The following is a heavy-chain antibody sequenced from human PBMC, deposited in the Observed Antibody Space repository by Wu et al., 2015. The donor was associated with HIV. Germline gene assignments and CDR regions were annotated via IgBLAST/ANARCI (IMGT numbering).Heavy chain of an antibody. D-gene: IGHD1-26*01. J-gene: IGHJ3*02. Sequence: QVQLVQSGAEVKKTGSSVKVSCKASGYTFTYRYLHWVRQAPGQALEWMGWITPFNGNTNYAQKFQDRVTITRDRSMSTAYMELSSLRSEDTAMYYCARSRSIVGATDRRANDAFDIWGQGTMVTVSS. V-gene: IGHV1-45*02. CDR2: ITPFNGNT. CDR3: ARSRSIVGATDRRANDAFDI. CDR1: GYTFTYRY.